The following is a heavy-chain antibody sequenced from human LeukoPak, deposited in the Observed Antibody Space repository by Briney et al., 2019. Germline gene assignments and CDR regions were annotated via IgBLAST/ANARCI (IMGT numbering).Heavy chain of an antibody. V-gene: IGHV4-59*01. CDR3: ARERVAAALQYYYYYMDV. CDR1: GGSISSYY. Sequence: SETLSLTCTVSGGSISSYYWSWIRQPPGKGLEWIGYIYYSGSTNYNPSLKSRVTISVDTSKNQFSLKLSSVTAADTAVYYCARERVAAALQYYYYYMDVWGKGTTVTVSS. CDR2: IYYSGST. D-gene: IGHD6-13*01. J-gene: IGHJ6*03.